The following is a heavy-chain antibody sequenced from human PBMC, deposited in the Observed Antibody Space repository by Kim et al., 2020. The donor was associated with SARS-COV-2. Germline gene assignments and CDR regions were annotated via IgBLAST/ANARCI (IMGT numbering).Heavy chain of an antibody. D-gene: IGHD5-18*01. CDR2: IYYSGST. V-gene: IGHV4-31*03. Sequence: SETLSLTCTVSGGSISSGGYYWSWIRQHPGKGLEWIGYIYYSGSTYYNPSLKSRVTISVDTSKNQFSLKLSSVTAADTAVYYCALGYSYAPAAFYYWGQGTLVTVSS. CDR3: ALGYSYAPAAFYY. CDR1: GGSISSGGYY. J-gene: IGHJ4*02.